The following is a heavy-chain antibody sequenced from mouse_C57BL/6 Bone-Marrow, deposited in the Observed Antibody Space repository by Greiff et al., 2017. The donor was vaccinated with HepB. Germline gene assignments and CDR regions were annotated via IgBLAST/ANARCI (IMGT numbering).Heavy chain of an antibody. CDR1: GFTFSDYY. CDR3: ARDLDYFDY. J-gene: IGHJ2*01. Sequence: EVQLVESEGGLVQPGSSMKLSCTASGFTFSDYYMAWVRQVPEKGLEWVANINYDGSSTYYLDSLKSRFIISRDNAKNIPDLQMSSRKSEDTATYYCARDLDYFDYGGQGTTLTVSS. V-gene: IGHV5-16*01. CDR2: INYDGSST.